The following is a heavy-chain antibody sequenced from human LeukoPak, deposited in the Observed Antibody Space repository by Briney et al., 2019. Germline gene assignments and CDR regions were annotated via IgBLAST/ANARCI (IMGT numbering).Heavy chain of an antibody. J-gene: IGHJ4*02. CDR1: GYTFTSYG. V-gene: IGHV1-18*01. CDR3: ASASPRGSSSRSFDY. D-gene: IGHD6-6*01. CDR2: ISAYNGNT. Sequence: ASVKVSCTASGYTFTSYGISWVRHAPGQGLEWMGWISAYNGNTNYAQKLQGRVTMTTDTSTSTAYMELRSLRSDDTAVYYCASASPRGSSSRSFDYWGQGTLVTVSS.